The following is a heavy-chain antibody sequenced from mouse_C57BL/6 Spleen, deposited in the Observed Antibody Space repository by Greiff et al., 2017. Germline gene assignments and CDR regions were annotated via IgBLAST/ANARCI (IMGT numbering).Heavy chain of an antibody. CDR1: GFTFSDYY. J-gene: IGHJ2*01. D-gene: IGHD1-1*01. V-gene: IGHV5-16*01. CDR3: AREDYGSRSFFDY. CDR2: INYDGSST. Sequence: EVHLVESEGGLVQPGSSMKLSCTASGFTFSDYYMAWVRQVPEKGLEWVANINYDGSSTYYLDSLKSRFIISRDNAKNILYLQMSSLKSEDTATYYCAREDYGSRSFFDYWGQGTTLTVSS.